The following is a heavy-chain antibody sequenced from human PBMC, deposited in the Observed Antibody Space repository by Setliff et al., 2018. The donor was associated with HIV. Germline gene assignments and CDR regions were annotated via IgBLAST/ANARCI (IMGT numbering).Heavy chain of an antibody. CDR3: ACRYYDLWSNYYTGIPY. J-gene: IGHJ4*02. D-gene: IGHD3-3*01. Sequence: LSLTCTVSGGSISSYYWSWIRQPPGKGLEWIAYSHYSGSADYNPSLKSRVAISVDTSKNQFSLKLTSMTAADTSVYYCACRYYDLWSNYYTGIPYWGQGTLVTVSS. CDR1: GGSISSYY. V-gene: IGHV4-59*12. CDR2: SHYSGSA.